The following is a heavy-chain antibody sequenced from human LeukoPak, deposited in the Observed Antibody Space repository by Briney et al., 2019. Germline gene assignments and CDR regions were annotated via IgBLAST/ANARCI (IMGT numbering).Heavy chain of an antibody. CDR1: GFTFSSYA. Sequence: PGGSLRLSCAASGFTFSSYAMHWVRQAPGKGLEWVTIISYDGTNKYYADSVKGRFTISRDNSKNTLFLQMNSLRAEDTAVYYRARSNYYDSRSWGFDIWGQGTMVTVSS. D-gene: IGHD3-22*01. J-gene: IGHJ3*02. CDR3: ARSNYYDSRSWGFDI. CDR2: ISYDGTNK. V-gene: IGHV3-30*04.